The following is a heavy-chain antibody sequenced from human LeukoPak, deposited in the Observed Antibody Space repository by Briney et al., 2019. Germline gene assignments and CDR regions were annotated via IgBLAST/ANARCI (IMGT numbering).Heavy chain of an antibody. Sequence: GGSLRLSCAASGFAFSSFSMNWVRQAPGKGLEWVSYISSGSSDKYYADSVKGRFTISRDNAKNSLYLQMNSLRAEDTAVYYCARLKDQLDYWGQGTLVTVSS. J-gene: IGHJ4*02. V-gene: IGHV3-48*01. CDR1: GFAFSSFS. CDR3: ARLKDQLDY. CDR2: ISSGSSDK.